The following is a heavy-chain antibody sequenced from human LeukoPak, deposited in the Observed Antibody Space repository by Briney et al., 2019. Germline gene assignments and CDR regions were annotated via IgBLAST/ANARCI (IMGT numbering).Heavy chain of an antibody. D-gene: IGHD3-22*01. J-gene: IGHJ4*02. CDR2: ITSSSTYT. V-gene: IGHV3-21*01. CDR1: GFSFSSYN. CDR3: ARHVVAVGFDY. Sequence: GGSLRLSCAASGFSFSSYNMNWVRQTPGKGLEWVSSITSSSTYTFHADSVKGQFTISRDNARNSLYLQMNSLRAEDTAVYYCARHVVAVGFDYWGQGTLVTVSS.